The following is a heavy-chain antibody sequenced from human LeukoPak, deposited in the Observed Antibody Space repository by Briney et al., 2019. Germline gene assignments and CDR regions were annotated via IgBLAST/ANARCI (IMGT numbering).Heavy chain of an antibody. CDR3: ASGDYYYSSGYYCY. V-gene: IGHV1-2*02. D-gene: IGHD3-22*01. CDR1: GYTFTGYY. CDR2: INPNSGGT. J-gene: IGHJ4*02. Sequence: GASVKVSCKASGYTFTGYYMHWVRQAPGQGLEWMGWINPNSGGTNYAQKFQGRVTMTRDTSISTAYMEMSRLRSDDTAVYYWASGDYYYSSGYYCYWGQGTLVTVSS.